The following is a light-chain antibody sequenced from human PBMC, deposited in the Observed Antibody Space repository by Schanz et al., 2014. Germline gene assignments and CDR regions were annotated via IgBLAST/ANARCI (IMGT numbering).Light chain of an antibody. CDR2: AVS. Sequence: EIVLTQSPATLSLSPGETATLSCGASQTVRGNLLAWYQQKPGLAPRLLIYAVSSRAAGIPERFSGSGSGTAFTLTISRLEPEDFALYYCQQYGDSPGTFGQGTKVEIK. J-gene: IGKJ1*01. CDR3: QQYGDSPGT. V-gene: IGKV3D-20*01. CDR1: QTVRGNL.